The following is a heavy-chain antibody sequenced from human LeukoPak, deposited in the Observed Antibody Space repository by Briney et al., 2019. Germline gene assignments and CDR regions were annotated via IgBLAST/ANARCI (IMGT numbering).Heavy chain of an antibody. CDR1: GYTFTSYG. CDR2: ISAYNGNT. Sequence: GASVKVSCKASGYTFTSYGISWVRQAPGQGLEWMGWISAYNGNTNYAQKFQGRVTMTTDTSTSTAYMELTSLRSDDTAVYYCARDRVTMIAVVGLSNAFDIWGQGTMVTVSS. D-gene: IGHD3-22*01. V-gene: IGHV1-18*01. J-gene: IGHJ3*02. CDR3: ARDRVTMIAVVGLSNAFDI.